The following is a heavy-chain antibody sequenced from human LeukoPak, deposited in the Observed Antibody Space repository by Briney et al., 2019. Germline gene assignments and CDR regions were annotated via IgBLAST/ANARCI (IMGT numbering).Heavy chain of an antibody. V-gene: IGHV1-46*01. J-gene: IGHJ6*02. CDR2: INPSGGST. CDR3: ARVRTFYGMDV. Sequence: ASVKVSCKASGYTFTSYYMHWVRQAPGQGLEWMGIINPSGGSTSYAQKFQGRVTMTRHTSTSTVYMELSSLRSEDTAVYYCARVRTFYGMDVWGQGTTVTVSS. CDR1: GYTFTSYY. D-gene: IGHD2-2*01.